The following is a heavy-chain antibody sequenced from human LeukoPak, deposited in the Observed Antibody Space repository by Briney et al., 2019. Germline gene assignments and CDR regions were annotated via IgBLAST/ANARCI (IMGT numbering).Heavy chain of an antibody. CDR1: GGTFSSYA. J-gene: IGHJ4*02. V-gene: IGHV1-69*13. CDR2: IIPIFGTA. CDR3: GYGDYVGYFDY. D-gene: IGHD4-17*01. Sequence: SVKVSCKASGGTFSSYAISWVRQAPGQGLEWMGGIIPIFGTANYAQKFQGRVTITADESTSTAYMELSSLRSEDTAVYYCGYGDYVGYFDYWGQGTLVAVSS.